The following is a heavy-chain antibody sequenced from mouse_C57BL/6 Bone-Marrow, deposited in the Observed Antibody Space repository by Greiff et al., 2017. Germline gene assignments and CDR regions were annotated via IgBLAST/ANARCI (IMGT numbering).Heavy chain of an antibody. CDR1: GFTFSDYY. J-gene: IGHJ3*01. CDR3: ARGIYYSAWFAY. CDR2: ISNGGGST. Sequence: EVKGVESGGGLVQPGGSLKLSCAASGFTFSDYYMSWVRQTPEKRLEWVAYISNGGGSTYYPDTVKGRFTISRDNAKNTLYLQMSRLKSEDTAMYYCARGIYYSAWFAYWGQGTLVTVSA. D-gene: IGHD1-1*01. V-gene: IGHV5-12*01.